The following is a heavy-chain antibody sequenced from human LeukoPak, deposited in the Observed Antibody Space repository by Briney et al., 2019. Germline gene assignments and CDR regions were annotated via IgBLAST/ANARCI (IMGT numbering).Heavy chain of an antibody. V-gene: IGHV4-61*02. J-gene: IGHJ5*02. CDR2: IYTSGST. CDR1: GGSISSGSYY. Sequence: SETLSLTCTVSGGSISSGSYYWSWIRQPAGKGLEWIGRIYTSGSTNYNPSLKSRVTISVDTSKNQFPLKLSSVTAADTAVYYCARAGYYDFWSGSFDPWGQGTLVTVSS. D-gene: IGHD3-3*01. CDR3: ARAGYYDFWSGSFDP.